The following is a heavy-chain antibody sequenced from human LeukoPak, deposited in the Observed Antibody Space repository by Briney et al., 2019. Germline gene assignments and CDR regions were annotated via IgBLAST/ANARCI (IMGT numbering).Heavy chain of an antibody. CDR2: ISGDGAST. J-gene: IGHJ3*01. Sequence: GGSLRLSCAASGFTFAIHAMTWVRQAPGKGLEWVSGISGDGASTHYAESLKGQFTISRDNSQNTLSLQMNSLRVEDTAIYYCAKDSYASGRPLHTFDVWGQGTMVTVSS. CDR1: GFTFAIHA. CDR3: AKDSYASGRPLHTFDV. D-gene: IGHD3-10*01. V-gene: IGHV3-23*01.